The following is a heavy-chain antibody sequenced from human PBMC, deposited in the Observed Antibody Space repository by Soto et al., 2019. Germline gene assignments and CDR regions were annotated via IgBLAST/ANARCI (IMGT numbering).Heavy chain of an antibody. Sequence: QVQLQESGPGLVKPSETLSLTCTVSGGSISSYYWTWIRQPPGKGLEWIGCTDSTGGTNYSPSLKSRVTISLDTSKNQFSLKLTSMTAADTAVYYCARGMGTAVEAINYYYFYGMDVWGQGTTVTVSS. J-gene: IGHJ6*02. CDR2: TDSTGGT. CDR1: GGSISSYY. V-gene: IGHV4-59*01. CDR3: ARGMGTAVEAINYYYFYGMDV. D-gene: IGHD6-19*01.